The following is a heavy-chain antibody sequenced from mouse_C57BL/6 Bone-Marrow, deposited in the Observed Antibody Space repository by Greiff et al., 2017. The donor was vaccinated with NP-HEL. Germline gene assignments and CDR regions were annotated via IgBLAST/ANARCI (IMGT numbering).Heavy chain of an antibody. CDR3: AREGDGYYYYAMDY. J-gene: IGHJ4*01. CDR1: GYTFTSYW. Sequence: VQLQQPGAELVKPEASVKLSCKASGYTFTSYWMQWVKQRPGQGLEWIGEIDPSDSYTNYNQKFKGKATLTVDTSSSTAYMQLSSLTSEDSAVYYCAREGDGYYYYAMDYWGQGTSVTVSS. D-gene: IGHD2-3*01. V-gene: IGHV1-50*01. CDR2: IDPSDSYT.